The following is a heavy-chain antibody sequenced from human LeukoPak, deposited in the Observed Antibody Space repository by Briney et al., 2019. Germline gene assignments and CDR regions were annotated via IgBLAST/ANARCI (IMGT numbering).Heavy chain of an antibody. V-gene: IGHV4-34*01. D-gene: IGHD3-22*01. CDR2: INHSGST. CDR3: AREGWYYYDSSGENAFDI. J-gene: IGHJ3*02. Sequence: TSETLSLTCAVYGGSFSGYYWSWIRQPPGKGLEWIGEINHSGSTNYNPSLKSRVTISVDTSKNQFSLKLSSVTAADTAVYYCAREGWYYYDSSGENAFDIWGQGTMVTVSS. CDR1: GGSFSGYY.